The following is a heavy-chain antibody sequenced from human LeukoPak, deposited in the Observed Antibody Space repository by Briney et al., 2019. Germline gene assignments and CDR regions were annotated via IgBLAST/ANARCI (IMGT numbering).Heavy chain of an antibody. CDR1: GGSISSYY. CDR3: ARGLIYYDSSGYYYFGGWFDP. J-gene: IGHJ5*02. D-gene: IGHD3-22*01. CDR2: IYYSGST. V-gene: IGHV4-59*12. Sequence: PSETLSLTCTVSGGSISSYYWSWIRQPPGKGLEWIGYIYYSGSTNYNPSLKSRVTISVDTSKNQFSLKLSSVTAADTAVYYCARGLIYYDSSGYYYFGGWFDPWGQGTLVTVSS.